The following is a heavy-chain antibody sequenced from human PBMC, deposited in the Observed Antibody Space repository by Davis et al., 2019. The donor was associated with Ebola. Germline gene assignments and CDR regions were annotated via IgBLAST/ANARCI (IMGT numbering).Heavy chain of an antibody. J-gene: IGHJ3*02. D-gene: IGHD2-21*02. V-gene: IGHV4-59*01. CDR3: ARDAYCGGDCYSGAFDI. Sequence: MPSETLSLTCTVSGGSISSYYWSWIRQPPGKGLEWIGYIYYSGSTNYNPSLKSRVTISVDTSKNQFSLKLSSVTAADTAVYYCARDAYCGGDCYSGAFDIWGQGTIVTVSS. CDR1: GGSISSYY. CDR2: IYYSGST.